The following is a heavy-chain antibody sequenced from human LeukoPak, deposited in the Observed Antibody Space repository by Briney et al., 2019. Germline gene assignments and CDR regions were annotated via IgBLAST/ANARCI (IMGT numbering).Heavy chain of an antibody. J-gene: IGHJ4*02. Sequence: PSETLSLTCTVSGGSISSYSWSWIRKPPGKGLEWIAYLFYSGSTDYNPSLESRVTISVDTSKNQFSLKLRSVTAADTAVYYCATVAVIRGVTYFDYWGQGTLVTVSS. D-gene: IGHD3-10*01. V-gene: IGHV4-59*01. CDR3: ATVAVIRGVTYFDY. CDR1: GGSISSYS. CDR2: LFYSGST.